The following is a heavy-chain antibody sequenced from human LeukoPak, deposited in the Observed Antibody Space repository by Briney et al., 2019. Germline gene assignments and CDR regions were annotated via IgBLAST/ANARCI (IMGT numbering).Heavy chain of an antibody. CDR1: GFTFSSDS. Sequence: GRSLRLSCAASGFTFSSDSMNSVRQAPGKGLGWVSSISSSSSYIYYADSVKGRFTISRDNAKNSLYLHMNSLRAEDTAVYYCARDALYSSSWYRKDWFDPWGQGTLVTVSS. D-gene: IGHD6-13*01. V-gene: IGHV3-21*01. J-gene: IGHJ5*02. CDR2: ISSSSSYI. CDR3: ARDALYSSSWYRKDWFDP.